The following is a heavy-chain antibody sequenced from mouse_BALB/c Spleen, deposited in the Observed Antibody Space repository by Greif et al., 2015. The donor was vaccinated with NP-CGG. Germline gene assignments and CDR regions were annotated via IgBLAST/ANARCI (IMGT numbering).Heavy chain of an antibody. J-gene: IGHJ3*01. V-gene: IGHV1-7*01. CDR3: ARGGWPFAY. Sequence: VKVVESGAELAKPWASVKMSCKASGYTFNSYWMHWVKQRPGQGLEWIGYINPSTGYTEYNQKFKDKATLTADKSSSTAYMQLSSLTSEDSAVYYCARGGWPFAYWGQGTLVTVSA. CDR1: GYTFNSYW. CDR2: INPSTGYT. D-gene: IGHD1-1*02.